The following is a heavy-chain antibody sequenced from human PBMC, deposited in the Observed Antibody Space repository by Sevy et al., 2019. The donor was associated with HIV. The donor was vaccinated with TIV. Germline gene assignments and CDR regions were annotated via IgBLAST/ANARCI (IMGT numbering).Heavy chain of an antibody. V-gene: IGHV3-7*01. CDR3: VRDGLASASDFDY. D-gene: IGHD3-9*01. CDR1: GFTFSNYW. CDR2: IKEDGSDK. Sequence: GGSLRLSCEVSGFTFSNYWMTWVRQAPGKGLEWVANIKEDGSDKYYGDSVKGRFSLSRDNAKNSLYLQMDSLRAEDTAVHYCVRDGLASASDFDYWGQGTLVTVSS. J-gene: IGHJ4*02.